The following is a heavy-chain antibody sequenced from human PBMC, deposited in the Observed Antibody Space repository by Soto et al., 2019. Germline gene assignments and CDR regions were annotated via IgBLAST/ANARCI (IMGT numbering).Heavy chain of an antibody. CDR1: GFSFSTYA. Sequence: PGXSLRLACAASGFSFSTYAMSWVRQAPGKGLEWVSTIDNSGGITYYADSVKGRFTISRDNSKNTLYLQMNSLRAEDTAVYYCAKGGYNYGFLFDCWGQGTLVTVSS. D-gene: IGHD5-18*01. CDR2: IDNSGGIT. J-gene: IGHJ4*02. CDR3: AKGGYNYGFLFDC. V-gene: IGHV3-23*05.